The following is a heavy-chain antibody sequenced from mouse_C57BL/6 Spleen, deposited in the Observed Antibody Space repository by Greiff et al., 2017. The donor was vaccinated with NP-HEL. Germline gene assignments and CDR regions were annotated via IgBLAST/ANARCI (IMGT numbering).Heavy chain of an antibody. CDR2: ISSGGDYI. J-gene: IGHJ1*03. V-gene: IGHV5-9-1*02. CDR3: TRANPFYYYGSSASGYFDV. Sequence: EVQVVESGEGLVKPGGSLKLSCAASGFTFSSYAMSWVRQTPEKRLEWVAYISSGGDYIYYADTVKGRFTISRDNARNTLYLQMSSLKSEDTAMYYCTRANPFYYYGSSASGYFDVWGTGTTVTVSS. D-gene: IGHD1-1*01. CDR1: GFTFSSYA.